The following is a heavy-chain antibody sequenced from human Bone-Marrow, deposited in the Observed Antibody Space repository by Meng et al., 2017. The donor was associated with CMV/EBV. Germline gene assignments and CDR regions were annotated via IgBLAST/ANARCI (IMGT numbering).Heavy chain of an antibody. CDR1: GFTFSSYS. CDR3: ARNAGDDSSGYYYRVSDGMDV. D-gene: IGHD3-22*01. V-gene: IGHV3-48*04. Sequence: GESLKISCAASGFTFSSYSMNWVRQAPGKGLEWVSYISSSSSTIYYADSVKGRFIISRDNAKNSLYLQMNSLRAEDTAVYYCARNAGDDSSGYYYRVSDGMDVWGQGTTVAVSS. CDR2: ISSSSSTI. J-gene: IGHJ6*02.